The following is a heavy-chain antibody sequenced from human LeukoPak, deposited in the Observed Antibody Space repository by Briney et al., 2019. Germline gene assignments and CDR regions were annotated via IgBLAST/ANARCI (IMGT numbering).Heavy chain of an antibody. CDR2: INSDGSRT. V-gene: IGHV3-74*01. CDR1: GLTFDDYG. CDR3: ARDGYSSSFYDY. J-gene: IGHJ4*02. D-gene: IGHD6-6*01. Sequence: GGSLRLSCAASGLTFDDYGMSWVRQAPGKGLVWVSRINSDGSRTTYADSVKGRFTISRDNAKNTLYLQMNSLRAEDTAVYYCARDGYSSSFYDYWGQGTLVTVSS.